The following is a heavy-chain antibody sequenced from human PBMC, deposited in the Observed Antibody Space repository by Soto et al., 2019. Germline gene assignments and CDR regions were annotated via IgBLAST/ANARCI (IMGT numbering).Heavy chain of an antibody. V-gene: IGHV3-21*01. CDR1: GFAFSSYS. D-gene: IGHD6-13*01. J-gene: IGHJ5*02. CDR2: ISSGSSYI. CDR3: ARGARSIAAAVNWLDP. Sequence: GGSLRLSCAASGFAFSSYSMNWVRQAPGKGLEWVSSISSGSSYIYYADSVKGRFTISRDNAKNSLYLQMNSLRAEDTAVYYCARGARSIAAAVNWLDPWGQGTLVTVSS.